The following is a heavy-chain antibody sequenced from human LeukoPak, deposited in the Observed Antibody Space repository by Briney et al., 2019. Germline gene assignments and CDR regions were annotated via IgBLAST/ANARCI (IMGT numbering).Heavy chain of an antibody. CDR2: ISYDGSNK. V-gene: IGHV3-30-3*01. J-gene: IGHJ4*02. Sequence: QPGGSLRLSCAASGFTFSSYAMHWVRQAPGKGLEWVAVISYDGSNKYYADSVKGRFTISRDNSKNTLYLQMNSLRAEDTAVYYCARAYGRNSSGGDYWGQGTLVTVSS. CDR1: GFTFSSYA. D-gene: IGHD4-23*01. CDR3: ARAYGRNSSGGDY.